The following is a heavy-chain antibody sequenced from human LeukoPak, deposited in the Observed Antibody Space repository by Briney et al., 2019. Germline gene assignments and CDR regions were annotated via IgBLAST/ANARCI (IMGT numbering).Heavy chain of an antibody. CDR1: GDSFSSNSVT. D-gene: IGHD2-2*01. Sequence: SQTLSLTCAISGDSFSSNSVTWHWIRQSPSRGLEWLGRTYYRSTWYNDYAVSVRGRITVNPDTSKNQFSLHLNSVTPEDTAVYYCARRLTQYDCFDPWGQGILVTVSS. J-gene: IGHJ5*02. V-gene: IGHV6-1*01. CDR3: ARRLTQYDCFDP. CDR2: TYYRSTWYN.